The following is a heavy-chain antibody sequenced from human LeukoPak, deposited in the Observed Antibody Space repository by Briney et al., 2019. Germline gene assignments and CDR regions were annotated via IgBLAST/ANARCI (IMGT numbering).Heavy chain of an antibody. Sequence: GGSLRLSCAASGFTLSRAAMHWVRQAPGEGLVWVSRIGTAGDTHYPGSVKGRFTISRENAKNSLYLQMNSLRAGDTAVYYCARAARYYGSSGAHAFDIWGQGTMVTVS. J-gene: IGHJ3*02. CDR2: IGTAGDT. CDR3: ARAARYYGSSGAHAFDI. V-gene: IGHV3-13*01. CDR1: GFTLSRAA. D-gene: IGHD3-22*01.